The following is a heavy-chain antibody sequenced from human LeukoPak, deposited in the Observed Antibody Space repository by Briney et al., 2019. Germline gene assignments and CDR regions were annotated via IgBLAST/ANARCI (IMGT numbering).Heavy chain of an antibody. J-gene: IGHJ4*02. CDR2: ISGSGGST. Sequence: GGSLRLSCAASGFTFSSYAMSWVRQAPGKGLAWVSAISGSGGSTYYADSVKGRFTISRDNSKNTLYLQMNSLRAEDTAVYYCATVPGTPTQLYDSSGYYSSGYWGQGTLVTVSS. V-gene: IGHV3-23*01. CDR1: GFTFSSYA. D-gene: IGHD3-22*01. CDR3: ATVPGTPTQLYDSSGYYSSGY.